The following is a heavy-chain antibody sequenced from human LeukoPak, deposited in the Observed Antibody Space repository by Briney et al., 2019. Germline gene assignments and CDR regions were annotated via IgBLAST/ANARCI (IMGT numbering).Heavy chain of an antibody. J-gene: IGHJ4*02. CDR2: IKQDGSEK. Sequence: PGGSLRLSCAASGFTFSSYWMSWVRQAPGKGLEWVANIKQDGSEKYYVDSVKGRFTISRDNAKNSLYLEMNSQRDEDMAVYYCARSRELAYWGQGTLVTVSS. CDR1: GFTFSSYW. D-gene: IGHD1-26*01. CDR3: ARSRELAY. V-gene: IGHV3-7*04.